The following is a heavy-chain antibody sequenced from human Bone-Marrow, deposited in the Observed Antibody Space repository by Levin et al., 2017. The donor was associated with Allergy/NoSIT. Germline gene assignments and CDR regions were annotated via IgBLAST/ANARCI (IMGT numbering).Heavy chain of an antibody. CDR1: GGSISNYY. Sequence: PSETLSLTCTFSGGSISNYYWSWIRQPPGKGLEWIGYIYYSGTTGYNPSLESRVTISIDTSKNQFSLKMNSVTAADTAVYYCETREMIPGDRAADEWYFDVWGRGTLVTVSS. V-gene: IGHV4-59*01. CDR3: ETREMIPGDRAADEWYFDV. CDR2: IYYSGTT. J-gene: IGHJ2*01. D-gene: IGHD5-24*01.